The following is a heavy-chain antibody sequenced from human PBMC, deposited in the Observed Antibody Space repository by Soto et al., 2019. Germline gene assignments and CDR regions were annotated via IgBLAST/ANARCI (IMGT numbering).Heavy chain of an antibody. CDR1: GFMFRDYP. Sequence: EVQLLESGGGFVQPGGSLRLSCVVSGFMFRDYPMGWVRQAPGKGLEWVSATTATGGSTFYADSVKGRFTISRDNSINTLYLQMNNLRVEDSAVYSCAKRSIITGGVFDMWGQGTMVTVSS. J-gene: IGHJ3*02. CDR2: TTATGGST. CDR3: AKRSIITGGVFDM. D-gene: IGHD3-3*02. V-gene: IGHV3-23*01.